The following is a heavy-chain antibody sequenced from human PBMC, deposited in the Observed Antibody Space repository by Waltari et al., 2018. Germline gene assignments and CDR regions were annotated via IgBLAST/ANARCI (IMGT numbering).Heavy chain of an antibody. D-gene: IGHD3-3*01. Sequence: EVQLVESGGGLVQPGGSLRLSCAASGFTFSDYSMSWVRQAPGKGLEWGARIKEDGSEKNYVDSVKGRFTISRDNAKNSVYLQINSLRAEDTAVYYCARFTTAGDWGQGTLVTVSS. V-gene: IGHV3-7*01. CDR3: ARFTTAGD. J-gene: IGHJ4*02. CDR1: GFTFSDYS. CDR2: IKEDGSEK.